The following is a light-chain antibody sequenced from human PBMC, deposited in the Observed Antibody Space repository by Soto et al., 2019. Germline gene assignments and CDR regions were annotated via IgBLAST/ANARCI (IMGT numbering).Light chain of an antibody. CDR1: QSVSRSL. CDR3: QQYGNPPPYS. CDR2: GAS. Sequence: EIVLTQSPGTLSLSPGERATLSCRASQSVSRSLLAWYQQKPGQAPRLLIYGASIRATGIADRFSGSGSGTDFTLTISRLEPEDFAVYYCQQYGNPPPYSFGQGTKLEIK. V-gene: IGKV3-20*01. J-gene: IGKJ2*03.